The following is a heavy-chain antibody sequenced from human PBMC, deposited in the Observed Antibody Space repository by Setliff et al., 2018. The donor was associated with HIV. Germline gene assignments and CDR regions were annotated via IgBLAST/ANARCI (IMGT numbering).Heavy chain of an antibody. CDR3: ARDLGHGGDSDY. CDR1: GYSISSGYI. Sequence: SETLSLTCPVSGYSISSGYIWGWIRQPPGKGLEWIGNIGHSGDINYNPSLKSRLTISRDTSKNQVSLKLSSVTATDTAVYYCARDLGHGGDSDYWGQGTLVTVSS. CDR2: IGHSGDI. D-gene: IGHD2-21*02. J-gene: IGHJ4*02. V-gene: IGHV4-38-2*02.